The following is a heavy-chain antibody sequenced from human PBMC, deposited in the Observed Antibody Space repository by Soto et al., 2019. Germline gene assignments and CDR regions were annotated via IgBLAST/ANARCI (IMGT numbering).Heavy chain of an antibody. CDR3: ARDDLLQTAMGDRANWFDT. D-gene: IGHD5-18*01. V-gene: IGHV1-69*01. CDR2: IIPIFGTA. CDR1: EGTFSSYA. Sequence: QVQLVQSGAEVKKPGSSVKVSCKASEGTFSSYAISWVRQAPGQGLEWMGGIIPIFGTANYAQKFQGRVTITADESTSTAYMELSSLRSEDTAVYYCARDDLLQTAMGDRANWFDTWGQGTLVTVSS. J-gene: IGHJ5*02.